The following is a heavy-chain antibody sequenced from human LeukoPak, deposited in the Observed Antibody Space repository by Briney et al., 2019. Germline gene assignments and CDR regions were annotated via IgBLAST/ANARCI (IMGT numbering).Heavy chain of an antibody. J-gene: IGHJ6*03. CDR2: IKQDGSEK. Sequence: GGSLRLSCAASGFTFSSYWMSWVRQAPGKGLEWVANIKQDGSEKYYVDSVKGRFTISRDNAKNSLYLQMNSLRAEDTAVYYCARGYCSSTSCYPDAYYYYYMDIWGKGTTVTVSS. CDR1: GFTFSSYW. CDR3: ARGYCSSTSCYPDAYYYYYMDI. D-gene: IGHD2-2*01. V-gene: IGHV3-7*01.